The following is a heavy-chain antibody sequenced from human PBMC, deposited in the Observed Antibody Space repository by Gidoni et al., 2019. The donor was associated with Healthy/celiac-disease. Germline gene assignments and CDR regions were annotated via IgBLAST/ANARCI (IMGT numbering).Heavy chain of an antibody. CDR3: ARGSSYYYDSSGYRFDY. Sequence: QVQLQQSGPGLVKPSQTLSLTCAISGDSVSSNSAAWNWIRQSPSRGLEWRGRTYYRSKWYNDYAVSVKSRITINPDTSKNQFSLQLNSVTPEDTAVYYCARGSSYYYDSSGYRFDYWGQGTLVTVSS. CDR1: GDSVSSNSAA. V-gene: IGHV6-1*01. CDR2: TYYRSKWYN. D-gene: IGHD3-22*01. J-gene: IGHJ4*02.